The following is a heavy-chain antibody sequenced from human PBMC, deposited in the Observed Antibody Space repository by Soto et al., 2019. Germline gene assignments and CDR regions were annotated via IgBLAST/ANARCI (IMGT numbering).Heavy chain of an antibody. CDR2: IWYDGSNK. CDR3: ARGGQLWPLDY. Sequence: PGGSLRLSCAASGFTFSSYGMHWVRQAPGKGLEWVAVIWYDGSNKYYADSVKGRFTISRDNSKNTLYLQMNSLRAEDTAVYYCARGGQLWPLDYWGQGTLVTVSS. J-gene: IGHJ4*02. CDR1: GFTFSSYG. D-gene: IGHD5-18*01. V-gene: IGHV3-33*01.